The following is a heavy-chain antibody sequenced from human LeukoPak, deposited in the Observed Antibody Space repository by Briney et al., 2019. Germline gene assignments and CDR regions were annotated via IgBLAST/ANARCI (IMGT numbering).Heavy chain of an antibody. CDR1: GFTFSSYG. D-gene: IGHD1-26*01. V-gene: IGHV3-33*01. Sequence: GGSLRLSCAASGFTFSSYGVHWVRQAPGKGLEWVAVIWYDGSNKYYADSVKGRFTISRDNSKNTLYLQMNSLRAEDTAVYYCARDPVGATGDPAYYFDYWGQGTLVTVSS. J-gene: IGHJ4*02. CDR3: ARDPVGATGDPAYYFDY. CDR2: IWYDGSNK.